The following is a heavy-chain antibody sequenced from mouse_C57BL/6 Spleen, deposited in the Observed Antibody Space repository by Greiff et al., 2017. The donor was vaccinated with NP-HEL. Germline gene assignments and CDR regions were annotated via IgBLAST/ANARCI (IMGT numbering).Heavy chain of an antibody. J-gene: IGHJ1*03. CDR3: TMVTSSYWYFDV. D-gene: IGHD2-3*01. CDR2: IDPENGDT. V-gene: IGHV14-4*01. CDR1: GFNIKDDY. Sequence: EVKLMESGAELVRPGASVKLSCTASGFNIKDDYMHWVKQRPEQGLEWIGWIDPENGDTEYASKFQGKATITADTSSNTAYLQLSSLTSEDTAVYYCTMVTSSYWYFDVWGTGTTVTVSS.